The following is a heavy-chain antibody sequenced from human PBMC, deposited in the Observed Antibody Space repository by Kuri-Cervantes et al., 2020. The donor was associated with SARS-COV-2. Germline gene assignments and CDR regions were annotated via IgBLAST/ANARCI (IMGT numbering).Heavy chain of an antibody. CDR1: GFTFSSYA. CDR2: ISSNGGST. CDR3: VKDYYGSGSYYMNWFDP. Sequence: GESLKISCSVSGFTFSSYAMHWVRQAPGKGLECVSAISSNGGSTYYADSVKGRFTISRDNSKNTLYLQMSSLRAEDTAVYYCVKDYYGSGSYYMNWFDPWGQGTLVTVSS. D-gene: IGHD3-10*01. V-gene: IGHV3-64D*06. J-gene: IGHJ5*02.